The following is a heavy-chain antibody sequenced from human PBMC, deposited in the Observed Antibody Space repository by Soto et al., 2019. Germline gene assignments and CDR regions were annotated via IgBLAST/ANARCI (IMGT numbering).Heavy chain of an antibody. D-gene: IGHD3-3*01. CDR2: IIPIFGTA. J-gene: IGHJ6*02. Sequence: SVKVSCKASGGTFSSYAISWVRQAPGQGLEWMGGIIPIFGTANYAQKFQGRVTITADESTSTAYMELSSLRSEDTAVYYCARGSAIFGVVITLYYYYGMDVWGQGTTVTVSS. CDR3: ARGSAIFGVVITLYYYYGMDV. V-gene: IGHV1-69*13. CDR1: GGTFSSYA.